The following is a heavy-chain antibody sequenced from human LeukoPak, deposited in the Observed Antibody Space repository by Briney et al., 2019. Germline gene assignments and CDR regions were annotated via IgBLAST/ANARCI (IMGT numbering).Heavy chain of an antibody. CDR3: ARDLSYYYGSGRSTAKTYYYYGMDV. CDR2: IYTSGST. D-gene: IGHD3-10*01. Sequence: PSETLSLTCTVSGGSISSYYWSWIRQPAGKGLEWIGRIYTSGSTNYNPPLKSRVTMSVDTSKNQFSLKLSSVTAADTAVYYCARDLSYYYGSGRSTAKTYYYYGMDVWGQGTTVTVSS. V-gene: IGHV4-4*07. CDR1: GGSISSYY. J-gene: IGHJ6*02.